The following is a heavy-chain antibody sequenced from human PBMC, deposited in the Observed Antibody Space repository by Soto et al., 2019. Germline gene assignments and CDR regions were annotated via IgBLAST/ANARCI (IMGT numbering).Heavy chain of an antibody. CDR2: IYYSGST. Sequence: SETLSLTCTVSGGSISSYYWSWIRQPPGKGLEWIGYIYYSGSTNYNPSLKSRVTISVDTSKNQFSLKLSSVTAADTAVYYCARTGGVTTKGSNWFYPWGQGALVTVCS. CDR1: GGSISSYY. CDR3: ARTGGVTTKGSNWFYP. J-gene: IGHJ5*02. D-gene: IGHD4-17*01. V-gene: IGHV4-59*01.